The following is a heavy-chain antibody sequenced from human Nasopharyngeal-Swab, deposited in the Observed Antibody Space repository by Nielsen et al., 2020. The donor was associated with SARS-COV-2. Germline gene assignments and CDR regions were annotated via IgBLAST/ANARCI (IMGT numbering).Heavy chain of an antibody. J-gene: IGHJ5*02. CDR3: AREIRGSGSYQNWSDP. V-gene: IGHV3-21*01. D-gene: IGHD3-10*01. CDR2: ISSSSTYI. CDR1: GFTFSSYG. Sequence: GESLKISCAASGFTFSSYGINWVRQAPGQGLEWVSFISSSSTYIYYADSVKGRFTISRDNAKNSLYLQMNSLRAEDTAIYYCAREIRGSGSYQNWSDPWGQGTLVTVSS.